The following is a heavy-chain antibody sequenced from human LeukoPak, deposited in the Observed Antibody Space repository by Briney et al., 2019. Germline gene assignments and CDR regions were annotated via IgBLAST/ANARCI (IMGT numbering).Heavy chain of an antibody. V-gene: IGHV4-34*01. J-gene: IGHJ5*02. CDR1: GGSLRGCY. Sequence: SETLSLTCAVYGGSLRGCYWRWIRQPPGKGREWIGEINHSGSTNYNPSLKRRVTISVDTSKNQFSLKLSSVTAAVTAVYYCARVTGGLIPSWGQGTLVTVSS. CDR2: INHSGST. CDR3: ARVTGGLIPS.